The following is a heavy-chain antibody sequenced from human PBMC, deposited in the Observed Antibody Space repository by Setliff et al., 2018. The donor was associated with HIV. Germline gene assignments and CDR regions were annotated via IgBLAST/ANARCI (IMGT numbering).Heavy chain of an antibody. CDR3: ARYYYGSQTMLDY. D-gene: IGHD3-10*01. CDR1: GGSIASGDYY. Sequence: KPSETLSLTCTVSGGSIASGDYYWNWIRQPPGKGLEWIGYIHYSGFTYYKPSLKSRVTISVDTSKNQFSLKLSSVTAADTAVYYCARYYYGSQTMLDYWGQGTQVTVSS. CDR2: IHYSGFT. V-gene: IGHV4-30-4*08. J-gene: IGHJ4*02.